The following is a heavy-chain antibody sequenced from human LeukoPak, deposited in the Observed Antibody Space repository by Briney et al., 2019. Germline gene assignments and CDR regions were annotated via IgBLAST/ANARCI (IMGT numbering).Heavy chain of an antibody. CDR3: ARGSPQYDY. V-gene: IGHV4-4*07. D-gene: IGHD4-11*01. J-gene: IGHJ4*02. CDR2: IYTSGST. CDR1: GGCLSSFY. Sequence: SETLSLTCTVSGGCLSSFYWSWIRQPAGRRLEWIGRIYTSGSTNSNPSLSSRVNMSVDTAADQFALKLSCVAAAGAAVYYCARGSPQYDYWGQG.